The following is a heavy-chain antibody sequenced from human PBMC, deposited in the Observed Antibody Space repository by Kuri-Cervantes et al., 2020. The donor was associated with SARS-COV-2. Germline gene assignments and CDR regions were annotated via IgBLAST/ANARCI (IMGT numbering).Heavy chain of an antibody. Sequence: GGSLRLSCSASGFTFSSYATHWVRQAPGKGLEYVSAISSNGGSTYYADSVKGRFTISRDNSKNTLYLQMGSLRAEDTAVYYCVKAPEGPDDYWGQGTLVTVSS. CDR1: GFTFSSYA. V-gene: IGHV3-64D*06. CDR2: ISSNGGST. J-gene: IGHJ4*02. CDR3: VKAPEGPDDY.